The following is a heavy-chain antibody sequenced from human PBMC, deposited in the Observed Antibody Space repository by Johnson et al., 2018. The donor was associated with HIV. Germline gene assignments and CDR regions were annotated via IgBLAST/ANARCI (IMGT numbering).Heavy chain of an antibody. CDR2: ISYTGGKK. V-gene: IGHV3-30*04. CDR1: EFTFMNYA. D-gene: IGHD5-12*01. CDR3: AKDQIRRLPVDWAFDI. Sequence: QVQLVESGGGVVQPGRSLRINCEVSEFTFMNYAMHWVRLAPAKGLQWVAVISYTGGKKFYADSVTGRFTISRDNRKNTLCMQLNSLRAEDTAVYYCAKDQIRRLPVDWAFDIWSQGRMVTVSS. J-gene: IGHJ3*02.